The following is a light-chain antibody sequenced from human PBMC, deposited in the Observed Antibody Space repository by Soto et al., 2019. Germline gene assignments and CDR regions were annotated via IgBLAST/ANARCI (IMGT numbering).Light chain of an antibody. V-gene: IGLV1-47*01. Sequence: QSVLTQPPSASGTPGQRVTICCSGSSSNIGSNFVYWYQQLPGMAPKLLIFKNNQRPSGVPDRFSGSKSGTSASLAISGLRSGDEADYYCATWDDSLNDYVFATGTKVTVL. CDR1: SSNIGSNF. J-gene: IGLJ1*01. CDR2: KNN. CDR3: ATWDDSLNDYV.